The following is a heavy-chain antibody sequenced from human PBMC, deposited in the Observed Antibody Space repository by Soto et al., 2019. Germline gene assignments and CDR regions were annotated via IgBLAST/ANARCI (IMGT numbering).Heavy chain of an antibody. CDR2: ISYSGTT. D-gene: IGHD5-18*01. CDR1: GDSISSNNNY. Sequence: QVQLQESGPGLVKPSQTLSLTCTVSGDSISSNNNYWSWIRQPPGEGLEWIGFISYSGTTSYSPSLKSRVXXXLXXSKNQVSLSLSSVTAADTAVYYCARGRGYSYGLDPWGQGTLVTVSS. V-gene: IGHV4-30-4*01. CDR3: ARGRGYSYGLDP. J-gene: IGHJ5*02.